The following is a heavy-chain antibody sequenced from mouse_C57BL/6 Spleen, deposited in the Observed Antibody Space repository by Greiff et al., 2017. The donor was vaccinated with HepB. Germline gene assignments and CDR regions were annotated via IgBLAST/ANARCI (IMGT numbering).Heavy chain of an antibody. CDR3: TTGVYSNYPFAY. CDR2: IDPENGDT. V-gene: IGHV14-4*01. J-gene: IGHJ3*01. D-gene: IGHD2-5*01. CDR1: GFNIKDDY. Sequence: EVQLQQSGAELVRPGASVKLSCTASGFNIKDDYMHWVKQRPEQGLEWIGWIDPENGDTEYASKFQGKATITADTSSNTAYLQLSSLTSEDTAVYYCTTGVYSNYPFAYWGQGTLVTVSA.